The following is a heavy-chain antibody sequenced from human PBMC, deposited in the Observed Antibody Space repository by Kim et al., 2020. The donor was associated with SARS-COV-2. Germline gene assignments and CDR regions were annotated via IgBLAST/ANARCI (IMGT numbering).Heavy chain of an antibody. V-gene: IGHV3-23*01. CDR1: GFTFSSHV. CDR2: LSGTGNSA. D-gene: IGHD3-22*01. Sequence: LSLTCAASGFTFSSHVMTWVRQAPGKGLEWVSSLSGTGNSAYYADSVKGRFTISRDNSKNTLYLQLNSLRAEDTAVYYCAKSRFLYYDSTFFLAYWG. J-gene: IGHJ4*01. CDR3: AKSRFLYYDSTFFLAY.